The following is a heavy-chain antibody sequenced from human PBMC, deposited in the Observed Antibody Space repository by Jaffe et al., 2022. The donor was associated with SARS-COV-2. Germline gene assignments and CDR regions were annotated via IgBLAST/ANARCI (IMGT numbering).Heavy chain of an antibody. J-gene: IGHJ4*02. D-gene: IGHD2-15*01. CDR1: GFTFSRYT. V-gene: IGHV3-23*01. CDR3: ARRFCSGGTCYFFDY. CDR2: IAPSGDTT. Sequence: EVQLLQSGGGLVQPGGSLRLSCAASGFTFSRYTMTWVRQAPGKGLEWVSAIAPSGDTTYYIDSVKGRFTISRDNSKNILYLQMSSLRAEDTAVYYCARRFCSGGTCYFFDYWGQGALVTVSS.